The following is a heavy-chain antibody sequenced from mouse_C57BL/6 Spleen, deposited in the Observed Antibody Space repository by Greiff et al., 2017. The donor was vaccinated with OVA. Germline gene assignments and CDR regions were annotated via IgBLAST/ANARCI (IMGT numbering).Heavy chain of an antibody. D-gene: IGHD1-1*01. CDR1: GYTFTSYW. CDR3: ARGAGSSYGYFDV. CDR2: IDPSDSYT. Sequence: QVQLQQPGAELVKPGASVKLSCKASGYTFTSYWMQWVKQRPGQGLEWIGEIDPSDSYTNYNQKFKGKATLTVDTSSSTAYMQLSSLTSEDSAVYYGARGAGSSYGYFDVWGTGTTVTVSS. V-gene: IGHV1-50*01. J-gene: IGHJ1*03.